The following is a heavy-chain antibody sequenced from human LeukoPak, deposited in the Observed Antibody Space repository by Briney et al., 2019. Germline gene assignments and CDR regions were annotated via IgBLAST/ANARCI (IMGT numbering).Heavy chain of an antibody. CDR2: ISGSGGST. CDR1: GFTFSSYA. Sequence: GGSLRLSCAASGFTFSSYAMSWVRQAPGKGLEWVSAISGSGGSTYYADSVKGRFTISRDNSKNTLYLQMNSLRAEDTAVYYCARVSRGVIIIGYYNYYMDVWGKGTTVTISS. D-gene: IGHD3-10*01. CDR3: ARVSRGVIIIGYYNYYMDV. J-gene: IGHJ6*03. V-gene: IGHV3-23*01.